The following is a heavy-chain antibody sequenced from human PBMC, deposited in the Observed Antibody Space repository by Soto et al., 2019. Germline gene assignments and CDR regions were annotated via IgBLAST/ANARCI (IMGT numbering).Heavy chain of an antibody. CDR1: SVSFSGYY. D-gene: IGHD4-17*01. CDR2: INHSGST. CDR3: ARVQTTVIAGAPYYLDY. Sequence: QVQLQQWGAGLLKPSATLSLTCAVYSVSFSGYYWSWIREPPGKAQEWIGEINHSGSTNYNPTLKSRVIISLDTSKNQFSLNLDSMTAADTAVYYCARVQTTVIAGAPYYLDYWGQGTLVTVSS. J-gene: IGHJ4*02. V-gene: IGHV4-34*02.